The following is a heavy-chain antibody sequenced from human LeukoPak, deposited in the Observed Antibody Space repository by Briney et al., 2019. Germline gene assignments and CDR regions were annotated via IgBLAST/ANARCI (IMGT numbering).Heavy chain of an antibody. CDR1: GFTFSSYA. V-gene: IGHV3-30*18. D-gene: IGHD2-2*01. CDR3: AKLRDCSSTSCYYYGMDV. CDR2: ISYDGSNK. J-gene: IGHJ6*04. Sequence: GASLRLSCAASGFTFSSYAMSWVRQAPGKGLEWVAVISYDGSNKYYADSVKGRFTISRDNSKNTLYLQMNSLRAEDTAVYYCAKLRDCSSTSCYYYGMDVWGKGTTVTVSS.